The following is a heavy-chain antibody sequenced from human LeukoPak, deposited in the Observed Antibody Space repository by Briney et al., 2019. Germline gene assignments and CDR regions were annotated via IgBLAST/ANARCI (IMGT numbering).Heavy chain of an antibody. D-gene: IGHD1-1*01. CDR2: ISYDGSNI. V-gene: IGHV3-30*03. CDR1: GFTFSSYG. J-gene: IGHJ4*02. CDR3: ARGPALEPSPFDY. Sequence: PGGSLRLSCAASGFTFSSYGMHWVRQAPGKGLEWVAVISYDGSNIYYADSVKGRFTISRDNAKNSLYLQMNSLRAEDTAVYYCARGPALEPSPFDYWGQGTLVTVSS.